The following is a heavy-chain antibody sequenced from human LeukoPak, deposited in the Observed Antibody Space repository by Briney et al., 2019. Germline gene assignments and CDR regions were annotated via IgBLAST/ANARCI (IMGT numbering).Heavy chain of an antibody. Sequence: GGSLRLSCAASGFTFSSYSMNWVRQAPGKGLEWASSISSSSSYIYYADSVKGRFTISRDNAKNSLYLQMNSLRAEDTAVYYCARDLGWDQHFDYWGQGTLVTVSS. CDR2: ISSSSSYI. D-gene: IGHD4-23*01. CDR1: GFTFSSYS. V-gene: IGHV3-21*01. J-gene: IGHJ4*02. CDR3: ARDLGWDQHFDY.